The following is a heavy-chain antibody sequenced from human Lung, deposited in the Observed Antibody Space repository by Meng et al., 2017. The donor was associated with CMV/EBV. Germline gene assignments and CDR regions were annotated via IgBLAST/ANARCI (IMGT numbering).Heavy chain of an antibody. V-gene: IGHV1-18*01. Sequence: SVKVSXKASGYIFTKYGVNWMRQAPGQGPEWMGWISAYNGDTMYAPKVQGRVTMTTDTSTSTAYMELRGLRSDDTAVYYCARDAGTIAVSGIGDYWGQGTLVTFSS. D-gene: IGHD6-19*01. CDR2: ISAYNGDT. J-gene: IGHJ4*02. CDR1: GYIFTKYG. CDR3: ARDAGTIAVSGIGDY.